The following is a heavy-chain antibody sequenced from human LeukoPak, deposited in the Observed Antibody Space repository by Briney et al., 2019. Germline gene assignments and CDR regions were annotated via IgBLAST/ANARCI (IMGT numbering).Heavy chain of an antibody. V-gene: IGHV3-11*04. D-gene: IGHD6-6*01. Sequence: PGGSLRLSCAASGFTFSDYYMSWIRKAPGKGLKWVSYISSSGSTIYYEDSVQGRFTISRDNAKNSLYLQMNSLRGEDTAVYYWAREGALGSSIDYWGQGTLVTVSS. CDR2: ISSSGSTI. CDR3: AREGALGSSIDY. J-gene: IGHJ4*02. CDR1: GFTFSDYY.